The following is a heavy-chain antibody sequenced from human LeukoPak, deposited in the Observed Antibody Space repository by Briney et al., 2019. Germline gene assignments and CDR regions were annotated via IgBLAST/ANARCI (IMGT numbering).Heavy chain of an antibody. CDR3: ARGYDSSGYYYPFDY. V-gene: IGHV4-30-2*01. CDR2: IYHSGST. J-gene: IGHJ4*02. CDR1: GGSISSGGYS. Sequence: SQTLSLTCAVSGGSISSGGYSWSWIRQPPGKGLEWIGYIYHSGSTCYNPSLKSRVTISVDRSKNQFSLKLSSVTAADTAVYYCARGYDSSGYYYPFDYWGQGTLVTVSS. D-gene: IGHD3-22*01.